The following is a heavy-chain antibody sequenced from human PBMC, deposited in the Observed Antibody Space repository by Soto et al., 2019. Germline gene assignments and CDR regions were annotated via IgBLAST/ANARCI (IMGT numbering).Heavy chain of an antibody. V-gene: IGHV1-46*01. CDR3: ARSSGGNFGIIIEGSNWFDP. Sequence: ASVKVSCKAPGDTFTSYYLNWVRQAPGQGLEWMGVINPHGGSTKYAQKFQGRITMTRDTSRSTVYMELSSLRSDDTAIYYCARSSGGNFGIIIEGSNWFDPWGQGTLVTVSS. CDR1: GDTFTSYY. CDR2: INPHGGST. D-gene: IGHD3-3*01. J-gene: IGHJ5*02.